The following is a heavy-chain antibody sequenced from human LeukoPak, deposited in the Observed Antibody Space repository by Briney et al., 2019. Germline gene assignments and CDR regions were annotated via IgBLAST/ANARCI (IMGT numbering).Heavy chain of an antibody. Sequence: ASVKVSCKASGYTFTSYAMHWVRQAPGQRLEWMGWINAGNGNTKYSQKFQGRVTITRDTSTDTAYMELSSLRSEDTAVYYCATGHGYCSSTSCYTRPFDYWGQGTLVTVSS. CDR1: GYTFTSYA. J-gene: IGHJ4*02. V-gene: IGHV1-3*01. CDR2: INAGNGNT. D-gene: IGHD2-2*02. CDR3: ATGHGYCSSTSCYTRPFDY.